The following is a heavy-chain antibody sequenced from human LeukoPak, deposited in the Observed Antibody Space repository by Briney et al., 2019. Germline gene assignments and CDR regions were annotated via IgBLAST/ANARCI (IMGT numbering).Heavy chain of an antibody. CDR2: ISPHSGVT. Sequence: ASVTVSFKSSVYTFTPYYIHWVRQAPGQGLEWMGWISPHSGVTIYAQNFQGRVTMTRDTSINTAYMELSRLGSDDTAVYYCARLRTIDDYWGQGTLVTVSS. CDR1: VYTFTPYY. V-gene: IGHV1-2*02. D-gene: IGHD4-17*01. J-gene: IGHJ4*02. CDR3: ARLRTIDDY.